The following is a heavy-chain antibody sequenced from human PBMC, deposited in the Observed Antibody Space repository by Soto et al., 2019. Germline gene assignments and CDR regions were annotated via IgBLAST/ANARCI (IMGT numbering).Heavy chain of an antibody. CDR3: ARNLGGTLATIDY. CDR1: GYSISSSNW. V-gene: IGHV4-28*01. J-gene: IGHJ4*02. Sequence: SETLSLTCAVSGYSISSSNWWGWIRQPPGKGLEWIGYIYYSGSTYYNPSLKSRVTMSVDTSKSQFSLKLSSVTAVDTAVYYCARNLGGTLATIDYWGQGTLVTVSS. CDR2: IYYSGST. D-gene: IGHD5-12*01.